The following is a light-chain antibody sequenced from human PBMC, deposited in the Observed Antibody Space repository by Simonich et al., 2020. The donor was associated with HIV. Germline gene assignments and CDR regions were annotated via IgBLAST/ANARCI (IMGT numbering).Light chain of an antibody. CDR1: SSDVGGYNY. CDR3: CSYAGSYTV. J-gene: IGLJ2*01. V-gene: IGLV2-14*01. Sequence: QSALTQPASVSGSPGQSITIYCTGTSSDVGGYNYVSWYQQHPGKAPKLMIYDVSKRPSGVSNRFSGSKSGNTASLTISGLQAEDEADYSCCSYAGSYTVFGGGTKLTVL. CDR2: DVS.